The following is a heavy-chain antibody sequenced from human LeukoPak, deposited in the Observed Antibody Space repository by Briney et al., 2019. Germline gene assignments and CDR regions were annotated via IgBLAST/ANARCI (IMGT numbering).Heavy chain of an antibody. D-gene: IGHD6-13*01. CDR3: ARDGEVLSSSWFWFDP. CDR2: INHSGST. Sequence: SETLSLTCAVYGGSFSGYYWSWLRQPPGKGLEWIGEINHSGSTNYNPSPKNRVTISVDTSKNQFSLKLSSVTAADTAVYYCARDGEVLSSSWFWFDPWGQGTLVTVSS. V-gene: IGHV4-34*01. J-gene: IGHJ5*02. CDR1: GGSFSGYY.